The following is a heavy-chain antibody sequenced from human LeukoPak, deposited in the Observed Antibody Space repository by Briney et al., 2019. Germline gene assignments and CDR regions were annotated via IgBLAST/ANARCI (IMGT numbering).Heavy chain of an antibody. CDR1: GFTFSAYA. V-gene: IGHV3-23*01. CDR3: ARDPSGDYIGAFDR. Sequence: AGGSLRLSCTASGFTFSAYAMMWVRQAPGKGPEWVSAIRGGGGSAFYADSVKGRFTISRDNSKYTLFLQMNSLRAEDTAVYYCARDPSGDYIGAFDRGGQGKMVTVS. J-gene: IGHJ3*02. D-gene: IGHD4-17*01. CDR2: IRGGGGSA.